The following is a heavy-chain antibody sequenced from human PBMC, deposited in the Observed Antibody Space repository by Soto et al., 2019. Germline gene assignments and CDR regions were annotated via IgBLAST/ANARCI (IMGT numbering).Heavy chain of an antibody. D-gene: IGHD6-19*01. CDR3: ARILRESSGWYYYYYYYGMDV. V-gene: IGHV4-38-2*01. CDR2: IYHSGST. J-gene: IGHJ6*02. CDR1: GYSISSGYY. Sequence: PSETLSLTCAVSGYSISSGYYWGWIRQPPGKGLEWIGSIYHSGSTYYNPSLKSRVTISVDTSKNQFSLKLSSVTAADTAVYYCARILRESSGWYYYYYYYGMDVWGQGTTVTAP.